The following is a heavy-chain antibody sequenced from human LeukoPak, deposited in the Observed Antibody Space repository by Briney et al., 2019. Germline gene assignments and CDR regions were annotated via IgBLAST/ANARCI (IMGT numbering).Heavy chain of an antibody. V-gene: IGHV4-38-2*02. J-gene: IGHJ6*03. CDR1: GYSISSGYY. Sequence: SETLSLTCTVSGYSISSGYYWGWIRQPPGKGLEWIGSIYYSGSTYYNPSLKSRVTISVDTSKNQFSLKLSSVTAADTAVYYCARVAPDIVVVPAAITYYYYYMDVWGKGTTVTVSS. CDR2: IYYSGST. D-gene: IGHD2-2*01. CDR3: ARVAPDIVVVPAAITYYYYYMDV.